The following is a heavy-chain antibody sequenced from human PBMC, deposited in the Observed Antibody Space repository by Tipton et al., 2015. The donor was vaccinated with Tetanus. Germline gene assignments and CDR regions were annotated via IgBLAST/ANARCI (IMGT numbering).Heavy chain of an antibody. CDR3: ARARGSLGYCSGGSCYDEYFQH. Sequence: SGFTFSSYGMHWVRQAPGKGLERVAVIWYDGSNKYYADSVKGRFTISRDNSKNTLYLQMNSLRAEDTAVYYCARARGSLGYCSGGSCYDEYFQHWGQGTLVTVSS. D-gene: IGHD2-15*01. V-gene: IGHV3-33*01. CDR1: GFTFSSYG. J-gene: IGHJ1*01. CDR2: IWYDGSNK.